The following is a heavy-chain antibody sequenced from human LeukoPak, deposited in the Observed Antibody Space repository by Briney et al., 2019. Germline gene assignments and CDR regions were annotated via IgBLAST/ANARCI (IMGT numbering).Heavy chain of an antibody. CDR3: ARDPEIAAAAPYAFDI. Sequence: GGSLRLSCAASGFTFSSYAMSWVRQAPGKGLEWVSGISGSGNSTYYADSVKGRFTISRDNSKNTLYLQMNSLRAEDTAVYYCARDPEIAAAAPYAFDIWGQGTMVTVSA. V-gene: IGHV3-23*01. J-gene: IGHJ3*02. D-gene: IGHD6-13*01. CDR2: ISGSGNST. CDR1: GFTFSSYA.